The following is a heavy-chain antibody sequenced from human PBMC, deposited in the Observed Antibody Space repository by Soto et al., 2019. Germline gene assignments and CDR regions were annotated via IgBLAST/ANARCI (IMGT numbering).Heavy chain of an antibody. CDR2: IFYTGST. CDR1: GGSISGHY. V-gene: IGHV4-59*11. Sequence: ETLSLTCPVSGGSISGHYWIWIRQSPGKGLEWIGYIFYTGSTNYNPSLKSRVTLSADTSKNQFSLRLSSVTAADTDVYYCARVGSSGWSPDYWGQGTLVTVYS. CDR3: ARVGSSGWSPDY. D-gene: IGHD6-19*01. J-gene: IGHJ4*02.